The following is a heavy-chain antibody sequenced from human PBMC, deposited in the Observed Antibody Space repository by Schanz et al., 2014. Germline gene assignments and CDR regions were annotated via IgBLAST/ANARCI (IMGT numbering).Heavy chain of an antibody. Sequence: VQLVESGGGVVQPGRSLRLSCVASGFTFSSYDVFWVRQAPGKGLEWVAILWHDGSKKYYADSVKGRFTISRDNSKSTLYLQMNSLRAEDTAVYFCAKSERNEDWGQGTLVTVSS. J-gene: IGHJ4*02. CDR2: LWHDGSKK. CDR1: GFTFSSYD. CDR3: AKSERNED. D-gene: IGHD1-1*01. V-gene: IGHV3-33*06.